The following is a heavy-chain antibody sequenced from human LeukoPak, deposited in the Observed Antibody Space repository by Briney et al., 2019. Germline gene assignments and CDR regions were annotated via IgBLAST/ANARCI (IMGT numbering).Heavy chain of an antibody. Sequence: PGGSLRLSCAASGFTFSSYEMNWVRQAPGKGLEWVSYISSSGSTIKYRDSVKGRITISRDNAKNTLFLQMNSLRDEDTAVYYCARGQYGGYDSIGDYWGQGTLVTVSS. D-gene: IGHD5-12*01. CDR3: ARGQYGGYDSIGDY. V-gene: IGHV3-48*03. CDR2: ISSSGSTI. J-gene: IGHJ4*02. CDR1: GFTFSSYE.